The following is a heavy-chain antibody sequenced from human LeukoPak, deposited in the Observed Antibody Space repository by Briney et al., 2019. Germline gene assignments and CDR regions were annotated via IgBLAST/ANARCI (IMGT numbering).Heavy chain of an antibody. V-gene: IGHV1-69*06. CDR1: GGTFSSYA. D-gene: IGHD3-10*01. CDR2: IIPIFGTA. Sequence: GASVKVSCKASGGTFSSYAISWVRQAPGQGLEWMGRIIPIFGTANYAQKFQGRVTITADKSTSTAYMELSSLRSEDTAVYYCARDRYGSGSYWSWFDPWGQGTLVTVSS. CDR3: ARDRYGSGSYWSWFDP. J-gene: IGHJ5*02.